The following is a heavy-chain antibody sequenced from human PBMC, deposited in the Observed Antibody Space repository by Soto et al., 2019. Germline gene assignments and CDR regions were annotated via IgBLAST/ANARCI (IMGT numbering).Heavy chain of an antibody. Sequence: ASVKVSCKASGYTFTSYGISWVRQAPGQGLEWMGWISAYNGNTNYAQKLQGRVTMTTNTSTSTAYMELRSLRSDDTAVYYCARVYTIFGVVNYYYYMDVWGKGTTVTVSS. CDR2: ISAYNGNT. D-gene: IGHD3-3*01. J-gene: IGHJ6*03. CDR3: ARVYTIFGVVNYYYYMDV. V-gene: IGHV1-18*01. CDR1: GYTFTSYG.